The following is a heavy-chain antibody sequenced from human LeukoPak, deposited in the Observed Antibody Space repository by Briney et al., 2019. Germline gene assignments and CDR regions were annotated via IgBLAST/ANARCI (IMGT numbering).Heavy chain of an antibody. Sequence: SETLSLTCTVSGGSISSYYWSWTRQPPGKGREWIGYICYSGSTNYNPSLKSRVTISVDTSKNQFSLKLSSVTAADTAVYYCARHHGYSSSWSDYWGQGTLVTVSS. D-gene: IGHD6-13*01. J-gene: IGHJ4*02. CDR2: ICYSGST. V-gene: IGHV4-59*08. CDR3: ARHHGYSSSWSDY. CDR1: GGSISSYY.